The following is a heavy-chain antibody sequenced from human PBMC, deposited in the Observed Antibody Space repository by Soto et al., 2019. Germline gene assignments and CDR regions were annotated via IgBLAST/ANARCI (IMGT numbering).Heavy chain of an antibody. Sequence: SETLSLTCTVSGGSITNYYWSWIRRPPEKGLEWLGYIYFSGSTNYNPSLKSRVTISVDTSKNQFSLKLSSVTAADTAVYYCASYANYNHFWGQGTLVTVSS. CDR1: GGSITNYY. CDR2: IYFSGST. CDR3: ASYANYNHF. V-gene: IGHV4-59*01. J-gene: IGHJ4*02. D-gene: IGHD4-4*01.